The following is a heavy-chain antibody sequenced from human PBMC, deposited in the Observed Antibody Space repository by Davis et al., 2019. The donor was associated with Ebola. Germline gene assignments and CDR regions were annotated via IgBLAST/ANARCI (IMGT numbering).Heavy chain of an antibody. Sequence: GESLKISCVASGFNFKDFHMNWIRQAPGKALEWVAHISTTSHTIYYADSVRGRFTISRDNARNSMYLQMNSLRVEDTAVYYCSRRVVADDHWGQGTLVTVSS. V-gene: IGHV3-11*04. CDR3: SRRVVADDH. CDR2: ISTTSHTI. J-gene: IGHJ4*02. D-gene: IGHD2-15*01. CDR1: GFNFKDFH.